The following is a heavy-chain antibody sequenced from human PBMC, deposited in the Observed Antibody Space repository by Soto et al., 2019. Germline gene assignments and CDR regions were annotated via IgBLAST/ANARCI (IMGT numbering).Heavy chain of an antibody. CDR3: ARGGGASFTHYYYYMVV. Sequence: QVQLVQSGAEVKKPGASVKVSCEASGYTFSTYEMHWVRQAPGQRPEWIGWINGGNGKSKYSETLQGRVTFTRDTSARTTYMELTSLRSEDTAVYYCARGGGASFTHYYYYMVVWGTGTTVTVSS. D-gene: IGHD2-15*01. J-gene: IGHJ6*03. CDR1: GYTFSTYE. V-gene: IGHV1-3*01. CDR2: INGGNGKS.